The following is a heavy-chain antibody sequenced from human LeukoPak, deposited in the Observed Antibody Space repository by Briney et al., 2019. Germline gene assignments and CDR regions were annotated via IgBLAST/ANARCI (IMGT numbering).Heavy chain of an antibody. CDR2: ISGSGTTI. Sequence: PGGSLRLSCVASGFTFSSHEFQWVRQAPGKGLEWVSEISGSGTTIFYADSVKGRFTVSRDNAKNSLYLQMNSLRVEDTAVYYCASSPRGVYWGQGTLVTVSS. D-gene: IGHD3-10*01. V-gene: IGHV3-48*03. CDR3: ASSPRGVY. CDR1: GFTFSSHE. J-gene: IGHJ4*02.